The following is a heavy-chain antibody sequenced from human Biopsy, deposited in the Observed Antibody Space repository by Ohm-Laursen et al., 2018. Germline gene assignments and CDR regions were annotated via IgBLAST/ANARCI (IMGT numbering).Heavy chain of an antibody. D-gene: IGHD2-15*01. V-gene: IGHV4-59*08. Sequence: SETLSLTCTVSGGSLSGYYWSWIRQAPGRGLEWIGLIYYRGETDYNPSLKSRVTISVDGSKNQFSLNLTPITAADTAVYYCARHRTHPPPGSMDVWGHGTTVCVSS. CDR1: GGSLSGYY. CDR2: IYYRGET. J-gene: IGHJ6*02. CDR3: ARHRTHPPPGSMDV.